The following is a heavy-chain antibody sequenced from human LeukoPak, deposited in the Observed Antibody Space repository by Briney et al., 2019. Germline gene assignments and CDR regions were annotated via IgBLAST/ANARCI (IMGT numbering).Heavy chain of an antibody. CDR2: IYYSGST. V-gene: IGHV4-39*01. Sequence: SETLSLTCTVSGGSISSSSYYWGWIRQPPGKGPEWIGSIYYSGSTYYNPSLKSRVTISVDTSKNQFSLKLSSVTAADTAVYYCARREAYCTNGVCYDDAFGIWGQGTMVTVSS. D-gene: IGHD2-8*01. CDR3: ARREAYCTNGVCYDDAFGI. J-gene: IGHJ3*02. CDR1: GGSISSSSYY.